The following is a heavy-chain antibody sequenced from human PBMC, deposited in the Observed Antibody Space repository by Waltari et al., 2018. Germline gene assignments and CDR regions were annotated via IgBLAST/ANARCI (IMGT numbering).Heavy chain of an antibody. CDR3: ASAVAARRSYYYYGMDV. CDR1: GYSFTGHY. Sequence: VQLVQSGAEVTKSGASVKVACKASGYSFTGHYTHWGRRVPGQGLEWMGWINPNSGGTNYAQKFQGRVTMTRDTSISTAYMELSRLRSDDTAVYYCASAVAARRSYYYYGMDVWGQGTTVTVSS. CDR2: INPNSGGT. J-gene: IGHJ6*02. D-gene: IGHD6-6*01. V-gene: IGHV1-2*02.